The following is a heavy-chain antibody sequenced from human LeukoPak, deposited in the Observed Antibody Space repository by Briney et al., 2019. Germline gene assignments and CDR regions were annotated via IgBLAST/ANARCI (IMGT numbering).Heavy chain of an antibody. V-gene: IGHV1-69*13. CDR2: IIPIFGTA. CDR1: GGTFSSYA. Sequence: SVKVSCKASGGTFSSYAISWVRQAPGQGLEWMGGIIPIFGTANYAQKFQGRVTITADESTSTAYMELSSLRSEDTAVYYCARSGAAAKTKFDYWGQGTLVTVSS. D-gene: IGHD6-13*01. CDR3: ARSGAAAKTKFDY. J-gene: IGHJ4*02.